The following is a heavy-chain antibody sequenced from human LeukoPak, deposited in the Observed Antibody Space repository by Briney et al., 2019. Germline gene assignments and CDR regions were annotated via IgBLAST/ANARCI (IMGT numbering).Heavy chain of an antibody. V-gene: IGHV3-30-3*01. D-gene: IGHD6-6*01. J-gene: IGHJ4*02. CDR1: GFTFSSYA. CDR3: ARESSYYFDY. Sequence: GGSLRLSCAASGFTFSSYAMHWVRQAPGKGLEWVAVISYDGSNKYYADSVKGRFTIPRDNSKNTLYLQMNSLRAEDTAVYYCARESSYYFDYWGQGTLVTVSS. CDR2: ISYDGSNK.